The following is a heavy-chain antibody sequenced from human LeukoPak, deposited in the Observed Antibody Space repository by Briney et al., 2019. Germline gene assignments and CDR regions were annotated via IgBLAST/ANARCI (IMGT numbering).Heavy chain of an antibody. J-gene: IGHJ6*02. CDR1: GGSMSSYY. CDR2: IYYSGGT. D-gene: IGHD1-26*01. V-gene: IGHV4-59*01. CDR3: ARANRYSGSSWDYYYAMDV. Sequence: SETLSLTCTISGGSMSSYYWSWIRQPPEKGLEWFAYIYYSGGTNYNPSLKSRVTISVDTTKNQFSLKLSSVSAADTAVYYCARANRYSGSSWDYYYAMDVWGQGTTVTVSS.